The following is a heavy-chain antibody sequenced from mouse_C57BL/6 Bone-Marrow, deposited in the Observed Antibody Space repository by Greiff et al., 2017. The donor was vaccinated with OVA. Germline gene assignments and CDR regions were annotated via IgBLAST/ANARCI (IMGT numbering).Heavy chain of an antibody. J-gene: IGHJ2*01. CDR3: ARMSQFVYYFDY. CDR2: IWWDDDK. CDR1: GFSLSTFGMG. Sequence: QVQLKESGPGILQPSQTLSLTCSFSGFSLSTFGMGVGWIRQPSGKGLEWLAHIWWDDDKYYNPALKSRLTISKDTSQNQVFLKIANVDTADTATYYCARMSQFVYYFDYWGQGTTLTVSA. V-gene: IGHV8-8*01.